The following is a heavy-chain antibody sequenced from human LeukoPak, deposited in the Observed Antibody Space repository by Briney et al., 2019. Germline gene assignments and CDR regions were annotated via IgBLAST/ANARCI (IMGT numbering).Heavy chain of an antibody. V-gene: IGHV1-18*03. Sequence: ASVKVSCKASGYTFTSYGISWVRQAPGQGLEWMGWISAYNGDTNYAQKLQGRVTMTTDTSTSTAYMELGSLRSDDMAVYYCARDFHNYYDSSGFDYWGQGTLVTVSS. CDR1: GYTFTSYG. J-gene: IGHJ4*02. D-gene: IGHD3-22*01. CDR2: ISAYNGDT. CDR3: ARDFHNYYDSSGFDY.